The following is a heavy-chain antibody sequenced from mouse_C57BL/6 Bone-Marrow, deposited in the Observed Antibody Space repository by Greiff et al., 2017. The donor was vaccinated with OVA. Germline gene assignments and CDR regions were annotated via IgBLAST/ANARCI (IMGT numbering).Heavy chain of an antibody. D-gene: IGHD1-1*01. J-gene: IGHJ1*03. Sequence: EVKLVESEGGLVQPGSSMKLSCTASGFTFSDYYMAWVRQVPEKGLEWVANINYDGSSTYYLDSLKSRFIISRDNAKNILYLQMSSLKSEDTATYYCARTSPYYYGSSYWYFDVWGTGTTVTVSS. CDR2: INYDGSST. CDR1: GFTFSDYY. CDR3: ARTSPYYYGSSYWYFDV. V-gene: IGHV5-16*01.